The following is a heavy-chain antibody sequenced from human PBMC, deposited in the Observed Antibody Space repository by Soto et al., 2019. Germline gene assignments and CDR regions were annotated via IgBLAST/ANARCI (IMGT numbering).Heavy chain of an antibody. D-gene: IGHD3-10*01. Sequence: QVQLVQSGAEVKKPGASVKVACRASGYTFTSFDINWVRQATGQGLEWMGRMNPSSGNTDYAQKFKGRVTMTRDTPISTAYMELSSLRSEDTAVYYCARTRSGSYLWGQGTLVTVSS. CDR1: GYTFTSFD. J-gene: IGHJ5*02. V-gene: IGHV1-8*01. CDR3: ARTRSGSYL. CDR2: MNPSSGNT.